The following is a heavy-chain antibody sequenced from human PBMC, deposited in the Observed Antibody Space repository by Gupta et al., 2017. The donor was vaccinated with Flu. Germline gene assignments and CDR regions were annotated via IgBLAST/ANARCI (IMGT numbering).Heavy chain of an antibody. CDR1: TFTSYD. D-gene: IGHD4-17*01. CDR3: ARGYSYGDYGRY. J-gene: IGHJ4*02. V-gene: IGHV1-8*01. CDR2: MNPNSGNT. Sequence: TFTSYDINWVRQATGQGLEWMGWMNPNSGNTGYAQKFQGRVTMTRNTSISTVEMKRRSLRSEGRTVYYWARGYSYGDYGRYWVQGSLVTVSS.